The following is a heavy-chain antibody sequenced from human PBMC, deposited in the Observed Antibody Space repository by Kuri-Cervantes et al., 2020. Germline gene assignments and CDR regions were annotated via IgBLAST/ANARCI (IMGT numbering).Heavy chain of an antibody. CDR3: ARGSLIAAAGTAYYFDY. J-gene: IGHJ4*02. Sequence: GESLKISCVASGSTVSSNYMSWVRQGPGKGLEWVSVIYGGGNTHYADSVRGRFTVSRDNTKNTLYLQMNSLRAEGTAVYYCARGSLIAAAGTAYYFDYWGLGTLVTVSS. D-gene: IGHD6-13*01. V-gene: IGHV3-53*01. CDR2: IYGGGNT. CDR1: GSTVSSNY.